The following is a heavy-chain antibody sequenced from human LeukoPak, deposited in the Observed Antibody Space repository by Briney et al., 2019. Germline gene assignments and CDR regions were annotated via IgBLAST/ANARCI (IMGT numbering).Heavy chain of an antibody. CDR3: ASEDLTGYYIWYFQH. J-gene: IGHJ1*01. D-gene: IGHD3-9*01. Sequence: GGSLRLSCAASGFTFSSYSMDWVRQAPGKGLEWVSSISSSSSYIYYADSVKGRFTISRDNAKNSLYLQMNSLRAEDTAVYYCASEDLTGYYIWYFQHWGQGTLVTVSS. V-gene: IGHV3-21*01. CDR1: GFTFSSYS. CDR2: ISSSSSYI.